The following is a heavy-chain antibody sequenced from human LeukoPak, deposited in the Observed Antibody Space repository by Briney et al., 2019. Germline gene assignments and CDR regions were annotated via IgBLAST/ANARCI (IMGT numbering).Heavy chain of an antibody. D-gene: IGHD1-14*01. J-gene: IGHJ4*02. CDR2: IKQDGSEK. V-gene: IGHV3-7*04. CDR3: ARHNPLWGY. Sequence: QPGGSLRLSCAASGFTFSGYWMSWVRQAPGKGLEWVANIKQDGSEKYYVDSVKGRFTISRDNAKNSLYLQMNSLRAEDTALYYCARHNPLWGYWGQGTLVTVSS. CDR1: GFTFSGYW.